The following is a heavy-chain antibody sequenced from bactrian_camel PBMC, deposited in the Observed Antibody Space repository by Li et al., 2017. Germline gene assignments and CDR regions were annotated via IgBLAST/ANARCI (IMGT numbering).Heavy chain of an antibody. CDR2: IYADGSET. J-gene: IGHJ4*01. V-gene: IGHV3S6*01. D-gene: IGHD3*01. Sequence: HVQLVESGGGLVQPGGSLKLSCVGSGFTFSDYYMSWVRQAPGEHLQWVASIYADGSETQYHWSVKGRFTISHDSAKKTLYLQMNSLKPEDTAMYYCAADRTCASLKSGTIDSRSQGTQVTVS. CDR1: GFTFSDYY.